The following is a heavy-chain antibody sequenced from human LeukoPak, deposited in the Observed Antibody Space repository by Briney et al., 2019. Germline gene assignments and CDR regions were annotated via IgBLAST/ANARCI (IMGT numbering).Heavy chain of an antibody. Sequence: GGSLRLSCAASGFTFSSYGMHWVRQAPGKGLEWVAFIRYDGSNKYYADSVKGRFTISRDNSKNTLYLQMNSLRAEDTAVYCCAKTGYDFWSGYGFTDYWGQGTLVTVSS. D-gene: IGHD3-3*01. CDR2: IRYDGSNK. V-gene: IGHV3-30*02. CDR1: GFTFSSYG. J-gene: IGHJ4*02. CDR3: AKTGYDFWSGYGFTDY.